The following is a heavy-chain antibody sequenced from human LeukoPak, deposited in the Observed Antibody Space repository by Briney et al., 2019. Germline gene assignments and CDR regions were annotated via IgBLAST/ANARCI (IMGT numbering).Heavy chain of an antibody. CDR1: GGSISSYY. V-gene: IGHV4-4*09. Sequence: SETLSLTCTVSGGSISSYYWSWIRQPPGKGLESIGYIYTSGSTNYNPSLKSRVTISVDTSKNQFSLKLSSVTAADTAVYYCARQRQQLASFDYWGQGTLVTVSS. CDR2: IYTSGST. J-gene: IGHJ4*02. CDR3: ARQRQQLASFDY. D-gene: IGHD6-13*01.